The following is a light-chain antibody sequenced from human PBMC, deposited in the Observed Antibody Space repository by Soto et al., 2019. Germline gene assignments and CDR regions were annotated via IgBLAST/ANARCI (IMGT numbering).Light chain of an antibody. CDR1: QSVSSSC. CDR3: QQYSSSPRT. J-gene: IGKJ1*01. Sequence: EIVLTQFPGTLSLSPGERATLSCRASQSVSSSCLAWYQQKPGQAPRLLLYGASSRATGIPDRFSGSGSETDFTLTISRLEPEDFAVYYCQQYSSSPRTFGQGTKVDIK. V-gene: IGKV3-20*01. CDR2: GAS.